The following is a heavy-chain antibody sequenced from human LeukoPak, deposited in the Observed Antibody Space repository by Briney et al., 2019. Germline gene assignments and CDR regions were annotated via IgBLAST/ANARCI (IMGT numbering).Heavy chain of an antibody. J-gene: IGHJ4*02. CDR1: GYTFTSYG. D-gene: IGHD3-22*01. V-gene: IGHV1-18*01. Sequence: GASVKVSCKASGYTFTSYGISWVRQAPGQGLEWMGWISAYNGNTNYAQKLQGRVTMTRDTSTSTVYMELSSLRSEDTAVYYCARDRHSSGPCDYWGQGTLVTVSS. CDR3: ARDRHSSGPCDY. CDR2: ISAYNGNT.